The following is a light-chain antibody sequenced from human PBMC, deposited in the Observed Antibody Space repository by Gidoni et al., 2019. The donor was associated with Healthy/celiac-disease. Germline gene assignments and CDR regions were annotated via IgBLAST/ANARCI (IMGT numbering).Light chain of an antibody. V-gene: IGKV2D-29*01. CDR2: EVS. CDR1: QSLLPSDGKTY. Sequence: DMVMTKTPLALSVTPGQPAATSCKSSQSLLPSDGKTYLTWYLQKPGQPPQLLIYEVSTRFSGFPDRFSGSGSGTDFTLKISLVEAEDVGVYYCMQSRQLPYTFGQGTQLEIK. J-gene: IGKJ2*01. CDR3: MQSRQLPYT.